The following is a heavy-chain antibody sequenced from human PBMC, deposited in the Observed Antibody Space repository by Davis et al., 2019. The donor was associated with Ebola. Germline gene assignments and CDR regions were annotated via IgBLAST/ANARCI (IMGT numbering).Heavy chain of an antibody. J-gene: IGHJ4*02. D-gene: IGHD6-6*01. CDR2: INHSGST. Sequence: SETLSLTCSVSGGSVGSDYWSWIRQPPGKGLEWIGEINHSGSTNYNPSLKSRVTISVDTSKNQFSLKLSSVTAADTAVYYCARRSSQALDWGQGTLVTVSS. V-gene: IGHV4-34*01. CDR3: ARRSSQALD. CDR1: GGSVGSDY.